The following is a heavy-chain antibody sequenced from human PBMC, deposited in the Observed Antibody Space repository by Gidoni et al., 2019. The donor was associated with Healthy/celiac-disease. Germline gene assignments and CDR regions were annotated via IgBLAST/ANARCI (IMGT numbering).Heavy chain of an antibody. CDR2: INAGNGNT. Sequence: QVQLVQSGAEVKKPGASVKVSCKASGYTFTSYAMHWVRQAPGQRREWMGWINAGNGNTKYSQKFQGRVTITRDTSASTAYMELSSLRSEDTAVYYCARGGYDSSGYYYANYYYYYGMDVWGQGTTVTVSS. CDR3: ARGGYDSSGYYYANYYYYYGMDV. V-gene: IGHV1-3*01. J-gene: IGHJ6*02. CDR1: GYTFTSYA. D-gene: IGHD3-22*01.